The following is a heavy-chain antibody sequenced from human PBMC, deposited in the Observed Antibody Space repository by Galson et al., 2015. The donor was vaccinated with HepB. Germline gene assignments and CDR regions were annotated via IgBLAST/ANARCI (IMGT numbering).Heavy chain of an antibody. V-gene: IGHV3-30*04. CDR3: ARDPYYYDSSGYFDY. Sequence: SLRLSCAASGFTFSSYAMHWVRQAPGKGLEWVAVISYDGSNKYYADSVKGRFTISRDNSKNTLYLQMNSLRAEGTAVYYCARDPYYYDSSGYFDYWGQGTLVTVSS. CDR1: GFTFSSYA. CDR2: ISYDGSNK. D-gene: IGHD3-22*01. J-gene: IGHJ4*02.